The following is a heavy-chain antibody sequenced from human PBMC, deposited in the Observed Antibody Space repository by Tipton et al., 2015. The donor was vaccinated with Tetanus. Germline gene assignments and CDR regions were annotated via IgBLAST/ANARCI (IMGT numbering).Heavy chain of an antibody. CDR1: GFIFSSYG. CDR3: AREADCSGGSCFSGDFDN. D-gene: IGHD2-15*01. J-gene: IGHJ4*02. V-gene: IGHV3-33*01. Sequence: SLRLSCAASGFIFSSYGIHWVRRAPGKGLEWVAVSWYDGTDQYYADSVKGRFTLSRDNSKNTLYLEMNGLRAGDTALYYCAREADCSGGSCFSGDFDNWGQGTQVTVSS. CDR2: SWYDGTDQ.